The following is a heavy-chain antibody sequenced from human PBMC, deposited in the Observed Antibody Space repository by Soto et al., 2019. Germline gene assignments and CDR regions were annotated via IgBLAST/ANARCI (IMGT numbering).Heavy chain of an antibody. Sequence: SETLSLTCTVSGGSISSYYWSWIRQPPGKGLEWIGYIYYSGSTNYNPSLKSRVTISVDTSKNQFSLKLSSVTAADTAVYYCAREGSGYDAGDYYYYYMDVWGKGTTVTVSS. CDR2: IYYSGST. D-gene: IGHD5-12*01. CDR3: AREGSGYDAGDYYYYYMDV. CDR1: GGSISSYY. V-gene: IGHV4-59*01. J-gene: IGHJ6*03.